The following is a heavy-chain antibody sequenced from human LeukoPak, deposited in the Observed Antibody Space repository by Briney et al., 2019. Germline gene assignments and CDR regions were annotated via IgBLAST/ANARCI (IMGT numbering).Heavy chain of an antibody. CDR3: AQGAFLWSPDY. CDR1: GFTFSSYS. Sequence: GESLRLSCAASGFTFSSYSMNWVRQAPGKGLEWVSSISSSSSYIYYADSVKGRFTISRDNAKNSLYLQMNSLRAEDTAVYYCAQGAFLWSPDYWGQGTLVTVSS. V-gene: IGHV3-21*01. CDR2: ISSSSSYI. J-gene: IGHJ4*02. D-gene: IGHD2/OR15-2a*01.